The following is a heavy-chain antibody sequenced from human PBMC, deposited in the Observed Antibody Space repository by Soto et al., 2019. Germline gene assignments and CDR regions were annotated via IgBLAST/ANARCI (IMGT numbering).Heavy chain of an antibody. CDR3: ASGFPLWFDP. Sequence: QVQLVQSGAEEKKPGATVKVSCKASGYTFTSYAMDWVRQAPGQRLEWMGWINAGNGNTKYSQKIETRVTTTRDTSATTACLGLSSLGSEDTAVYYSASGFPLWFDPWGQGSVVTVSS. D-gene: IGHD3-3*01. CDR1: GYTFTSYA. J-gene: IGHJ5*02. V-gene: IGHV1-3*05. CDR2: INAGNGNT.